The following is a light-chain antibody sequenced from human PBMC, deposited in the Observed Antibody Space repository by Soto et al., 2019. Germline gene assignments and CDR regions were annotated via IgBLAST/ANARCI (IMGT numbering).Light chain of an antibody. V-gene: IGKV1-5*03. CDR3: HQSYSIPLT. J-gene: IGKJ4*01. CDR1: QSITTW. CDR2: KAS. Sequence: DIQMTQSPSTVSAYVGDSVTITCRASQSITTWLAWYQQKPGRSPTLLIYKASTLQSGVPSRFSGSGSGTEFTLTISSLQVEDFATYYCHQSYSIPLTFGGGTKVDIK.